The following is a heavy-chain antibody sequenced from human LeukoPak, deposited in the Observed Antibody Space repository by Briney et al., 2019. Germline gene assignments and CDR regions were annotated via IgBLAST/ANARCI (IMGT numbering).Heavy chain of an antibody. D-gene: IGHD5-12*01. CDR2: IYTSGST. J-gene: IGHJ6*03. V-gene: IGHV4-61*02. CDR1: GGSISSGSYY. CDR3: ALSGYDYYYYYMDV. Sequence: PSQTLFLTCTVSGGSISSGSYYWSWIRQPAGKGLEWIGRIYTSGSTNYNPSLKSRVTISVDTSKNQFSLKLSSVTAADTAVYYCALSGYDYYYYYMDVWGKGTTVTVSS.